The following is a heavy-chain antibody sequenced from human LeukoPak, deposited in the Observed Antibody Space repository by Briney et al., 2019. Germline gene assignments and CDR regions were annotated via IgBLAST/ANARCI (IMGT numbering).Heavy chain of an antibody. J-gene: IGHJ5*02. CDR3: ARDPDCSSTSCYSFDP. CDR2: IIPILGIA. D-gene: IGHD2-2*01. V-gene: IGHV1-69*04. Sequence: GASVKVSCKVSGYTLTELSMHWVRQAPGQGLEWMGRIIPILGIANYAQKFQGRVTITADKSTSTAYMELSSLRSEDTAVYYCARDPDCSSTSCYSFDPWGQGTLVTVSS. CDR1: GYTLTELS.